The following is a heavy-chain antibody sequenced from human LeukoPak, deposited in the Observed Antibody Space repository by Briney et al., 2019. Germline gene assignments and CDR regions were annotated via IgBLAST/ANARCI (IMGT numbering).Heavy chain of an antibody. CDR1: GGSISSYY. CDR2: IYTSGST. D-gene: IGHD6-19*01. V-gene: IGHV4-4*07. Sequence: SETLSLTCTVSGGSISSYYWSWIRQPAGKGLEWIGRIYTSGSTNYNPSLKSRVTMSVDTSKNRISPKLSSVTAADTAVYYCAVAAPTEQFVTSLIDYWGQGTLVTVSS. CDR3: AVAAPTEQFVTSLIDY. J-gene: IGHJ4*02.